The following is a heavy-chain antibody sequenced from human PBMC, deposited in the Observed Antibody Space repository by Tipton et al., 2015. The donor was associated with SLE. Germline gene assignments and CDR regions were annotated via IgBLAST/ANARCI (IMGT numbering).Heavy chain of an antibody. CDR2: INHSGST. V-gene: IGHV4-34*01. D-gene: IGHD3-10*01. J-gene: IGHJ4*02. CDR1: GGSFSGYY. CDR3: ARMGYGSGDY. Sequence: SLTCAVYGGSFSGYYWSWIRQPPGKGLEWIGEINHSGSTNYNPSLKSRVTISVDTSKNQFSLKLSSVTAADTAVYYCARMGYGSGDYWGQGTLVTVSS.